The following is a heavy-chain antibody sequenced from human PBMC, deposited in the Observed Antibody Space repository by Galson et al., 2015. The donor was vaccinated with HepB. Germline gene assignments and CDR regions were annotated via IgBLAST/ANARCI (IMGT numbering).Heavy chain of an antibody. V-gene: IGHV1-69*04. CDR3: ARDSSGWYRGPLGWFDP. J-gene: IGHJ5*02. CDR1: GGTFSSYA. Sequence: VKVSCKASGGTFSSYAISWVRQAPGQGLEWMGRVIPILGIANYAQKFQGRVTITADKSTSTAYMGLSSLRSEDTAVYYCARDSSGWYRGPLGWFDPWGQGTLVTVSS. D-gene: IGHD6-19*01. CDR2: VIPILGIA.